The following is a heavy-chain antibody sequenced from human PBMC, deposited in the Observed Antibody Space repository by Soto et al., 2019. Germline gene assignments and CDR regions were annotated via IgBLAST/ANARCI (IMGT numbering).Heavy chain of an antibody. CDR1: GFIFTDYS. Sequence: QVQLVESGGGLVEPGGSLRLSCSASGFIFTDYSMTWIRQAPGKGLGWVSYISNGDETSQYADSVKGRFNVSRDNAKKVLFLQMNSLRVDDTAVYYCARDPKRRDGYNFDSWGRGALVTVSS. CDR2: ISNGDETS. D-gene: IGHD5-12*01. CDR3: ARDPKRRDGYNFDS. J-gene: IGHJ4*02. V-gene: IGHV3-11*01.